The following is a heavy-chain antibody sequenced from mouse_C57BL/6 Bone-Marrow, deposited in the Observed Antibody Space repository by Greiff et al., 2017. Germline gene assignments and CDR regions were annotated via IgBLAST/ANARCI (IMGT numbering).Heavy chain of an antibody. J-gene: IGHJ4*01. CDR2: ISNGGGST. Sequence: EVKLVESGGGLVQPGGSLKLSCAASGFTFSDYYMYWVRQTPEKRLEWVAYISNGGGSTYYPDTVKGRFTISRDNAKNTLYLQMSRLKSEDTAMYYCASNGSSYLDYCGQGTSVTVSS. CDR3: ASNGSSYLDY. CDR1: GFTFSDYY. D-gene: IGHD1-1*01. V-gene: IGHV5-12*01.